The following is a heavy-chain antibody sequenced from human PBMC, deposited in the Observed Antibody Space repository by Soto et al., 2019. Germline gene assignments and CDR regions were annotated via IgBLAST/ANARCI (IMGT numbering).Heavy chain of an antibody. Sequence: GGSLRLSCAASGFTFSSYAMSWVRQAPGKGLEWVSAISGSGGSTYYADSVKGRFTISRDNSKNTLYLQMNSLRAEDTAVYYCAKADSGWLSDNNYYYYMDVWGKGTTVTVSS. CDR1: GFTFSSYA. J-gene: IGHJ6*03. CDR3: AKADSGWLSDNNYYYYMDV. CDR2: ISGSGGST. V-gene: IGHV3-23*01. D-gene: IGHD5-12*01.